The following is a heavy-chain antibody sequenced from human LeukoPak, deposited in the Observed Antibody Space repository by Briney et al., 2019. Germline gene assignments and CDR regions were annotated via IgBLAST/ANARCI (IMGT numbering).Heavy chain of an antibody. CDR1: GFTFSSYG. CDR3: AKDGYYDFWSGYQAFDY. CDR2: IRYDGSNK. V-gene: IGHV3-30*02. J-gene: IGHJ4*02. D-gene: IGHD3-3*01. Sequence: GGSLRLSCAASGFTFSSYGMHWVRQAPGKGLEWVAFIRYDGSNKYYADSVKGRFTISRDNSKNTLYLQMNSLRAEDTAVYYCAKDGYYDFWSGYQAFDYWGQGTLVTVSS.